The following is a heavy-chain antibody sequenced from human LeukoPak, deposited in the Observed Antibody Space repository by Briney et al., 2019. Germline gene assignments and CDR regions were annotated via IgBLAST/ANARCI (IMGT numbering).Heavy chain of an antibody. CDR1: GGSFSVHY. CDR2: INQSGST. J-gene: IGHJ5*02. CDR3: ARSPHIWFAERGWFDP. Sequence: SETLSLTCAVSGGSFSVHYWSWIRQPPGKGLEWIGEINQSGSTTYNPSLKSRVTLSVDTSKNQFSLTLSSVTAADTAVYFCARSPHIWFAERGWFDPWGQGTLVTVSS. D-gene: IGHD3-10*01. V-gene: IGHV4-34*01.